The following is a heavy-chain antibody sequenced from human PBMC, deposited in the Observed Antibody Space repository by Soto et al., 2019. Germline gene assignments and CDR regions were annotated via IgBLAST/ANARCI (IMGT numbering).Heavy chain of an antibody. CDR3: AKGRPRGYSGYDSYYMDV. CDR1: GVPFSSYA. D-gene: IGHD5-12*01. V-gene: IGHV3-23*01. J-gene: IGHJ6*03. CDR2: ISGSGGST. Sequence: GGSLRLCCAASGVPFSSYAMSWVRQAPGKGLEWVSAISGSGGSTYYADSVKGRFTISRDNSKNTLYLQMNSLRAEDTAVYYCAKGRPRGYSGYDSYYMDVWGKGTTVTVSS.